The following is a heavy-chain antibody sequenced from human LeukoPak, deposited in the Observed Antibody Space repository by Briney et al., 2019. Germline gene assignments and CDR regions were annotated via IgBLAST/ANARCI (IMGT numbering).Heavy chain of an antibody. Sequence: GGSLRLSCAASGFTFSSYAMHWVRQAPGKGLEWVAVISYDGSNKYYADSVKGRFTISRDNSKNTLYLQMNSLRAEDTAVYYCERDLYGSGSYYFDYWGQGTLVTVSS. CDR2: ISYDGSNK. CDR1: GFTFSSYA. V-gene: IGHV3-30*04. CDR3: ERDLYGSGSYYFDY. D-gene: IGHD3-10*01. J-gene: IGHJ4*02.